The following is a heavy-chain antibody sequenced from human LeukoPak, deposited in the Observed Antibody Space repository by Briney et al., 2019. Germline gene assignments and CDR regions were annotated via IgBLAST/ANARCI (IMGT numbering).Heavy chain of an antibody. V-gene: IGHV4-59*02. D-gene: IGHD2-15*01. Sequence: SETLSLTCVVSGVSVSGYYWGWIRQPPGRGLEWIGYVYYSGSTNYNPSFKSRITISVDTSRNQFSLQLSSVTAADTAVYYCARIHRYCSGGACYVLDNWGQGTLVAVSS. CDR3: ARIHRYCSGGACYVLDN. J-gene: IGHJ4*02. CDR1: GVSVSGYY. CDR2: VYYSGST.